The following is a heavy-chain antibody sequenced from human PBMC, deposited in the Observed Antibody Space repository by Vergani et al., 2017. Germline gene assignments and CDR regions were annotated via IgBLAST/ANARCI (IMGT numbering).Heavy chain of an antibody. D-gene: IGHD4-23*01. CDR3: ARDNKQLRPRAIDV. Sequence: QVQLQESGPGLVQPSQTLSLTCTVSGASINNDFYYWHWIRQPAGKGLEWNGRIYVNGITHYNSSLQSRDSMPVDTSKNQFSMTLTSVTAADTAVYYCARDNKQLRPRAIDVWGKGTMVTVSS. V-gene: IGHV4-61*02. J-gene: IGHJ3*01. CDR1: GASINNDFYY. CDR2: IYVNGIT.